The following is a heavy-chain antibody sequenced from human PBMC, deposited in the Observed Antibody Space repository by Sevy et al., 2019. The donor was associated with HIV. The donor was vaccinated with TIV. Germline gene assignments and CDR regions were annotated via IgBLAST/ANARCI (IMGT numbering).Heavy chain of an antibody. Sequence: SETLSLTCTVSGASIRDSSYYWAWIRQPPGKGLEWGGNIYSYGETYYNSSLKSRVTISVDTSKNQFSLSLTSVTAADTAIYFCARSMEQQLDAFDIWGQGTMVTVSS. V-gene: IGHV4-39*01. CDR1: GASIRDSSYY. CDR2: IYSYGET. D-gene: IGHD6-13*01. J-gene: IGHJ3*02. CDR3: ARSMEQQLDAFDI.